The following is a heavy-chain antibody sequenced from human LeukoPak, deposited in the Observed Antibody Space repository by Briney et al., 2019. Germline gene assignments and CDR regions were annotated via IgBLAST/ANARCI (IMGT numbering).Heavy chain of an antibody. CDR1: GGTFSSYA. V-gene: IGHV1-69*05. CDR2: IIPIFGTA. D-gene: IGHD1-26*01. Sequence: SVEVSCKASGGTFSSYAISWVRQAPGQGPEWMGGIIPIFGTANYAQKFQGRVTITTDESTSTAYMELSSLRSEDTAVYYCARETYGFSWDMDVWGKGTTVTVSS. J-gene: IGHJ6*03. CDR3: ARETYGFSWDMDV.